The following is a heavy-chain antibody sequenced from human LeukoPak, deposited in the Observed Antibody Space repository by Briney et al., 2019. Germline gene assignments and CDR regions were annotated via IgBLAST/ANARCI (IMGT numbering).Heavy chain of an antibody. CDR2: IYYSGST. J-gene: IGHJ4*02. CDR1: GDSISSSSSYY. D-gene: IGHD3-10*01. Sequence: AETLSLTCTVSGDSISSSSSYYWGWIRQPPGKGLEWIGSIYYSGSTHYNPSLKSRVTISADTSKNQFSLKLISVTAADTAVYYCARRGGLHYFDQWGQGTLVTVSS. V-gene: IGHV4-39*01. CDR3: ARRGGLHYFDQ.